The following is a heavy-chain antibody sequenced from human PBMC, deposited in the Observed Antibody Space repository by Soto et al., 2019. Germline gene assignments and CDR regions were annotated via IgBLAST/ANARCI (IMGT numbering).Heavy chain of an antibody. V-gene: IGHV3-7*05. CDR3: GRGFGCTH. D-gene: IGHD2-8*01. J-gene: IGHJ4*02. Sequence: EVQLVESGGGLVQPGGSLRLSCAASGFTFNNYYMVWVRQAPGRGLEWVANINQDGSAKYYVDSVKGRFTISRDNAKSSLYLQMNSLRAEDTATYSCGRGFGCTHWGQGSLVTVSS. CDR1: GFTFNNYY. CDR2: INQDGSAK.